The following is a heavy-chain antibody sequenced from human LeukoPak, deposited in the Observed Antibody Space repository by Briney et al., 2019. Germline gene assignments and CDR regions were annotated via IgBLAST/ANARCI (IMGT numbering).Heavy chain of an antibody. V-gene: IGHV1-24*01. D-gene: IGHD6-6*01. J-gene: IGHJ6*02. CDR3: ARGIAARLSQYYYYYYGMDV. CDR1: GYTLTELS. Sequence: ASVKVSCKVSGYTLTELSMHWVRQAPGKGLEWMGGFDPEDGETIYAQKFQGRVTMTEDTSTDTAYMELSSLRSEDTAVYYCARGIAARLSQYYYYYYGMDVWGQGTTVTVSS. CDR2: FDPEDGET.